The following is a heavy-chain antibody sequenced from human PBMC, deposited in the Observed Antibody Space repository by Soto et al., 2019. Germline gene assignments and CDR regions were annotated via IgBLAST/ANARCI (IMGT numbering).Heavy chain of an antibody. D-gene: IGHD3-10*01. V-gene: IGHV3-74*01. J-gene: IGHJ4*02. Sequence: EVQLVESGGGLVQPGGSLRLSCAASGFTFSSCWMHWVRQAPGKWLVWVSRINSDGSTTSYTDSVKGRFTISRDNAKNTLYLQMNSLRAEDTAVYYCARVGYGSGSYHFDYWGQGTLVTVSS. CDR2: INSDGSTT. CDR1: GFTFSSCW. CDR3: ARVGYGSGSYHFDY.